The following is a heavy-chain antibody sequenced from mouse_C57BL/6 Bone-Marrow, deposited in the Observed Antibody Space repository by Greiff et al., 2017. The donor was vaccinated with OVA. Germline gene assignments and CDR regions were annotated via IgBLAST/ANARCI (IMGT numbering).Heavy chain of an antibody. J-gene: IGHJ2*01. CDR1: GYTFTDYY. CDR2: IYPGSGNT. CDR3: ARGDWDYFDY. D-gene: IGHD4-1*01. V-gene: IGHV1-84*01. Sequence: QLVESGPELVKPGASVKISCKASGYTFTDYYINWVRRRPGQGLEWIGWIYPGSGNTKYNEKFKGKATLTVDTSSSTAYMQLSSLTSEDSAVYFCARGDWDYFDYWGQGTTLTVSS.